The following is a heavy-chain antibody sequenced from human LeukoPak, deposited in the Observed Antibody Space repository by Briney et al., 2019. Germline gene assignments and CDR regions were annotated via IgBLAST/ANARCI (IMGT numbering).Heavy chain of an antibody. J-gene: IGHJ4*02. CDR3: ASDIVVVVANDY. CDR1: GFTFSSYS. Sequence: GGSLRLSCAASGFTFSSYSMNWVRQAPGKGLEWVSSISSSSSYIYYADSVKGRFTISRDNAKNSLYLQMNSLRAEDTAVYYCASDIVVVVANDYWGQGTLVTVSS. CDR2: ISSSSSYI. D-gene: IGHD2-15*01. V-gene: IGHV3-21*01.